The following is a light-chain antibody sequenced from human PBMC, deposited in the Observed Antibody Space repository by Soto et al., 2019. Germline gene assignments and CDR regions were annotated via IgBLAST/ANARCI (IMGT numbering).Light chain of an antibody. CDR3: QYYGGYYGSSPRYT. Sequence: EIVLTQSPGTLSLSPGERATLSCRASQNVSSYYVAWYQQRPGQAPRLLMYGAFIRATGIPDRISGGGSGTDFSVTISRLEPEDFAVYYCQYYGGYYGSSPRYTFGQGTKVDIK. J-gene: IGKJ2*01. CDR1: QNVSSYY. CDR2: GAF. V-gene: IGKV3-20*01.